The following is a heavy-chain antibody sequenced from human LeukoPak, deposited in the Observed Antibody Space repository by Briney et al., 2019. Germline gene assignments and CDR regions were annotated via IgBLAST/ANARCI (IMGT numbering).Heavy chain of an antibody. Sequence: PSETLSLTCAVSGGSISSSNWWSWIRQPPGKGLEWIGYIYYSGSTNYKPSLKSRVTISVETSKNQFSLKLRSVTAADTAVYYCARADYDYVWGSYRQYYFDYWGQGTLVTVSS. CDR1: GGSISSSNW. J-gene: IGHJ4*02. D-gene: IGHD3-16*02. V-gene: IGHV4-61*01. CDR3: ARADYDYVWGSYRQYYFDY. CDR2: IYYSGST.